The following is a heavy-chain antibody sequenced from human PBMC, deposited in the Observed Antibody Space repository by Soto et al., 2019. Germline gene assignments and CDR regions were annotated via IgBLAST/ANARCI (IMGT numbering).Heavy chain of an antibody. CDR1: GFIFRNYW. CDR3: ATTLTTSAEYFQY. J-gene: IGHJ1*01. CDR2: IKEDGSDK. D-gene: IGHD3-16*01. Sequence: DVHLVESGGGLVQPGGSLRLSCGPSGFIFRNYWMSWVRQFPGKGLELVAHIKEDGSDKYYGDAVKGRFIISRDNAKNSLFLQMNSLRAEDTAVYYCATTLTTSAEYFQYWGQGTLVTVSS. V-gene: IGHV3-7*01.